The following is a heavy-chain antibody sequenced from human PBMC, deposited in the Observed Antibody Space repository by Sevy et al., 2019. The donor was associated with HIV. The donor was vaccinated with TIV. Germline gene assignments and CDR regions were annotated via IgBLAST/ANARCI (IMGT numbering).Heavy chain of an antibody. D-gene: IGHD1-26*01. V-gene: IGHV1-8*01. CDR1: GYTFTSYD. CDR2: MNPNSGNT. J-gene: IGHJ3*02. CDR3: AREYSGSYNFGDAFDI. Sequence: ASVKVSCKASGYTFTSYDINWVRQATGQGLEWMGWMNPNSGNTGYAQKFQGRVTMTRNTSISTAYMELGSLRSEDTAVYYCAREYSGSYNFGDAFDIWGQGTMVTVSS.